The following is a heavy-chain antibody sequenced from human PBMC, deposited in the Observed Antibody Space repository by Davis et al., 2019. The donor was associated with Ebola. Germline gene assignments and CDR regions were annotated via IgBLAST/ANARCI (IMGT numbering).Heavy chain of an antibody. CDR1: GFTFDDYT. V-gene: IGHV3-43*01. D-gene: IGHD6-6*01. J-gene: IGHJ6*02. CDR2: ISWDGGST. Sequence: GESLKISCAASGFTFDDYTMHWVRQAPGKGLEWVSLISWDGGSTYYADSVKGRFTISRDNSKNSLYLQMNSLRTEDTALYYCAKGPLSSSSRYYYYYGMDVWGQGTTVTVSS. CDR3: AKGPLSSSSRYYYYYGMDV.